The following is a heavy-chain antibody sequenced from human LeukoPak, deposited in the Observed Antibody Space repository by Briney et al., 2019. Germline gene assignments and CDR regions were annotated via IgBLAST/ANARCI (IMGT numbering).Heavy chain of an antibody. D-gene: IGHD2-21*02. CDR2: ISGSGGST. CDR3: AKDQAAYCGGDCYSGFDY. Sequence: GGSLRLSCAASGFTFSDYYMSWIRQAPGKGLEWVSAISGSGGSTYYADSVKGRFTISRDNSKNTLYLQMNSLRAEDTAVYYCAKDQAAYCGGDCYSGFDYWGQGTLVTVSS. CDR1: GFTFSDYY. J-gene: IGHJ4*02. V-gene: IGHV3-23*01.